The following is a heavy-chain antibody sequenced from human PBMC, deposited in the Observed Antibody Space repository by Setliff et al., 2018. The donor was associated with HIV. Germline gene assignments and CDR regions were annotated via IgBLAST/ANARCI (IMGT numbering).Heavy chain of an antibody. V-gene: IGHV4-59*01. Sequence: SETLSLTCTVSGGSISSYYWSWIRQPPGKGLEWIGYIYYSGSTNYNPSLKSRVTISVDTSKNQFSLKLSSVTAADTAVYYGARGGGFGELLSDAFDIWGQGTMVTVSS. CDR3: ARGGGFGELLSDAFDI. J-gene: IGHJ3*02. CDR2: IYYSGST. D-gene: IGHD3-10*01. CDR1: GGSISSYY.